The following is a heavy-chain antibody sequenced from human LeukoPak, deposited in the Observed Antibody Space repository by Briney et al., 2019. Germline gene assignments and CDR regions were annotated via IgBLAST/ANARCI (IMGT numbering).Heavy chain of an antibody. J-gene: IGHJ4*02. Sequence: SQTLSLTCTVSGGSISSGSYYWSWIRQPAGKGLEWIGRIYTSGSTNYNPSLKSRVTISVDTSKNQFSLKLSSVTAADTAVYYCARGTRVETFFDYWGQGTLVTVSS. CDR1: GGSISSGSYY. CDR3: ARGTRVETFFDY. CDR2: IYTSGST. V-gene: IGHV4-61*02.